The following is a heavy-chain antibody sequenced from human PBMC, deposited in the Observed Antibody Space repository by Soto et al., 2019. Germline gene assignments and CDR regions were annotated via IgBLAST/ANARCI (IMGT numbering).Heavy chain of an antibody. D-gene: IGHD6-19*01. CDR2: IYWDDDK. CDR1: GSSLSTSGVG. Sequence: QITLKASGPTLVKPTQPLMLTCTFSGSSLSTSGVGVGWIRQPQGKALEGLALIYWDDDKRYSPSLKSRLTINNDTSKNQVVLTMTNMDHVDTATYYCAHIRGLVLDYWGQGTLVTVSS. J-gene: IGHJ4*02. V-gene: IGHV2-5*02. CDR3: AHIRGLVLDY.